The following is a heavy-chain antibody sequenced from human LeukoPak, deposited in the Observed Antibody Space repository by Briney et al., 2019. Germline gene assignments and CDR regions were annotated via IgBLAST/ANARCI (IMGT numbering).Heavy chain of an antibody. CDR3: ARGLWHSISEGVDY. CDR2: INPKSGGT. D-gene: IGHD6-6*01. Sequence: GASVKVSCKASGYTFTGYYIHWVRQAPGQGLEWMGWINPKSGGTNYAQKFQGRVTMTRDTSISTAYMELSRLRSDDTAMYYCARGLWHSISEGVDYWGQGTLVTVSS. V-gene: IGHV1-2*02. J-gene: IGHJ4*02. CDR1: GYTFTGYY.